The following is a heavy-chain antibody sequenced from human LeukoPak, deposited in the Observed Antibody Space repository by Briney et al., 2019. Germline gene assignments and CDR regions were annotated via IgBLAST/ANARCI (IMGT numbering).Heavy chain of an antibody. CDR2: IYHSGST. Sequence: KPSETLSLTCTVSGGSISSGYYWGWIRQPPGKGLEWIGSIYHSGSTYYNPSLKSRVTISVDTSKNQFSLKLSSVTAADTAVYYCAKDFSQYGIAARIPIDYWGQGTLVTVSS. D-gene: IGHD6-6*01. CDR3: AKDFSQYGIAARIPIDY. V-gene: IGHV4-38-2*02. J-gene: IGHJ4*02. CDR1: GGSISSGYY.